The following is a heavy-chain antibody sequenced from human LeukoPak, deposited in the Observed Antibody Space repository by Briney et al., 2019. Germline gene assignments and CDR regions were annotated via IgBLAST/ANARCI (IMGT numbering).Heavy chain of an antibody. CDR3: AKGGGGVLAS. CDR2: ISGSGSST. J-gene: IGHJ4*02. D-gene: IGHD3-16*01. V-gene: IGHV3-23*01. Sequence: GGSLRLSCAASGFTFSSYAMSWVRQAPGKGLEWVSSISGSGSSTYYADSVKGRFTISRDNSKNTLFLRMNSLKADDTAVYYCAKGGGGVLASWGQGTLVTVSS. CDR1: GFTFSSYA.